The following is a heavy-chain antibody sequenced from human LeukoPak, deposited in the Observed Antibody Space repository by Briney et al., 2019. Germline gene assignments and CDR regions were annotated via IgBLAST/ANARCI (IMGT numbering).Heavy chain of an antibody. CDR2: IYDSGRV. CDR1: GASISTYS. D-gene: IGHD3-22*01. V-gene: IGHV4-59*12. CDR3: ARRSDYYDSSGYRTPGRFDY. Sequence: ETLSPTWTAPGASISTYSWSWIRQPPGKGLGWTAFIYDSGRVNYNPSLKSRVTISVDTSKKKLSLKISSVTAAETAVYYCARRSDYYDSSGYRTPGRFDYWGQGTLVTVSS. J-gene: IGHJ4*02.